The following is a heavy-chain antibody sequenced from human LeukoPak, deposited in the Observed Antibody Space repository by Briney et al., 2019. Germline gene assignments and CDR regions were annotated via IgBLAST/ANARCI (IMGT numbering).Heavy chain of an antibody. J-gene: IGHJ3*01. CDR1: GYTFTSYW. V-gene: IGHV5-51*01. CDR3: ARRETPRSYIAVADNDAFDV. D-gene: IGHD6-19*01. CDR2: VYPGDSQS. Sequence: KAGESLKISCKGSGYTFTSYWIGWVRQMPGRGLEWMGIVYPGDSQSRYSPSFQGQVTISADQSISIAYLQWSSLKASDTAMYYCARRETPRSYIAVADNDAFDVWGQGTMVTVSS.